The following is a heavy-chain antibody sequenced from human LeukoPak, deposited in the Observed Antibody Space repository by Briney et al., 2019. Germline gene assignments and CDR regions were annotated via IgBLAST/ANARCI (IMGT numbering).Heavy chain of an antibody. J-gene: IGHJ4*02. D-gene: IGHD6-19*01. V-gene: IGHV3-74*01. Sequence: PGGSLRLSCAASGFVFSNYWMHWVRQAPGKGLVWVSRIHSDGTITNYADAVKGRLTISRDNAKNTLYLQVSSLTAEDTAIYYCARGAVAASYFFVSWGQGTLVTVSS. CDR3: ARGAVAASYFFVS. CDR1: GFVFSNYW. CDR2: IHSDGTIT.